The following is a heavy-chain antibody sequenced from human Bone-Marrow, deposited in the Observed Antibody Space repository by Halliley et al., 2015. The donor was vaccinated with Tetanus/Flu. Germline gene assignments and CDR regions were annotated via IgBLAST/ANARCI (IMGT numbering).Heavy chain of an antibody. CDR2: IYPGDSDI. V-gene: IGHV5-51*03. CDR3: VRPSSSLYDTSPAFYFDY. CDR1: GYTFSNYW. Sequence: VQLVQSGGEVKKPGESLKISCQGSGYTFSNYWIGWVRQMPGKGLEWIGIIYPGDSDIRYNPSFLGQVTISVDRSITTAYLQWNSLKASAPAMYFCVRPSSSLYDTSPAFYFDYWGQGTLVSVSS. D-gene: IGHD3-9*01. J-gene: IGHJ4*02.